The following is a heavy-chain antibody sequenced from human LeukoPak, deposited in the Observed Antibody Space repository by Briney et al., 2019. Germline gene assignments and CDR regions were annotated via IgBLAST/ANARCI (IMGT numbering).Heavy chain of an antibody. CDR3: ARQFRGNSSSWYGY. J-gene: IGHJ4*02. CDR2: ISYDGSNK. CDR1: GFTFSSYG. D-gene: IGHD6-13*01. Sequence: GRSLRLSCAASGFTFSSYGMHWVRQAPGKGLEWVAVISYDGSNKYYADSVKGRFTISRDNSKNTLYLQMNSLRAEDTAVYYCARQFRGNSSSWYGYWGQGTLVTVSS. V-gene: IGHV3-30*03.